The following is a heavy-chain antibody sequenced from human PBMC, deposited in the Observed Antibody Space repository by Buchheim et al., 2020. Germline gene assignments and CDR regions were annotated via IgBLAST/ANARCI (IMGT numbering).Heavy chain of an antibody. V-gene: IGHV3-66*02. D-gene: IGHD6-19*01. J-gene: IGHJ6*02. CDR1: GFTVSSNY. CDR2: IYSGGST. CDR3: AREGSGTLGRPGYSSGWYVSYYGMDV. Sequence: EVQLVESGGGLVQPGGSLRLSCAASGFTVSSNYMSWVRQAPGKGLEWVSVIYSGGSTYYADSVKGRFTISRDNSKNTLYLQMNSLRAEDTAVYYCAREGSGTLGRPGYSSGWYVSYYGMDVWGQGTT.